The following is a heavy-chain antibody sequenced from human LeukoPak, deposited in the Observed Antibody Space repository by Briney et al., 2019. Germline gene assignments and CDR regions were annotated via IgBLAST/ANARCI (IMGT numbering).Heavy chain of an antibody. CDR2: IWFDGSNK. CDR3: AKDPSDLGGSGSNNYFDC. D-gene: IGHD3-10*01. CDR1: GFTFSTCG. J-gene: IGHJ4*02. V-gene: IGHV3-33*06. Sequence: PGGSLRLSCAASGFTFSTCGMHWVRQAPGKGLEWVAVIWFDGSNKYYGDSVKGRFTISRDNSRNTLYLQMNSLRAEDTAVYYCAKDPSDLGGSGSNNYFDCWGQGTLVTVSS.